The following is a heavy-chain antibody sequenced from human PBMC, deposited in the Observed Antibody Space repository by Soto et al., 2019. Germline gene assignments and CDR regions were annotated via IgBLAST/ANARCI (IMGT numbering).Heavy chain of an antibody. CDR3: ATTRLDCSSTSCYAREFDY. V-gene: IGHV3-21*01. J-gene: IGHJ4*02. CDR1: GFTFSSYS. D-gene: IGHD2-2*01. CDR2: ISSSSSYI. Sequence: EVQLVESGGGLVKPGGSLRLSCAASGFTFSSYSMNWVRQAPGKGLEWVSSISSSSSYIYYADSVKGRFTISRDNAKNSLYLQMNSLRDEDTAVYYCATTRLDCSSTSCYAREFDYWGQGTLVTVSS.